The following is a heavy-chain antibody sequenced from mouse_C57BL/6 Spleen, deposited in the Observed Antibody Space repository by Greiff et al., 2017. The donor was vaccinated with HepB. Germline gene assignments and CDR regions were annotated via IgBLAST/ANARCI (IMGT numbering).Heavy chain of an antibody. CDR1: GYTFTSYG. CDR3: ARSGDDYDRIFAY. J-gene: IGHJ3*01. Sequence: VQGVESGAELARPGASVKLSCKASGYTFTSYGISWVKQRTGQGLEWIGEIYPRSGNTYYNEKFKGKATLTADKSSSTAYMELRSLTSEDSAVYFCARSGDDYDRIFAYWGQGTLVTVSA. CDR2: IYPRSGNT. D-gene: IGHD2-4*01. V-gene: IGHV1-81*01.